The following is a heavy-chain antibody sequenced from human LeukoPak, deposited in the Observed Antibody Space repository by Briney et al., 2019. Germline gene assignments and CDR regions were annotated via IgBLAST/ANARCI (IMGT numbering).Heavy chain of an antibody. D-gene: IGHD3-22*01. CDR2: ISSSSSYI. J-gene: IGHJ4*02. CDR3: AKDPGTWYYYDSSGPFDY. CDR1: GFTFSSYA. Sequence: GGSLRLSCAASGFTFSSYAMSWVRQAPGKGLEWVSSISSSSSYIYYAGSVKGRFTISRDNAKNSLYLQMNSLRAEDTAVYYCAKDPGTWYYYDSSGPFDYWGQGTLVTVSS. V-gene: IGHV3-21*04.